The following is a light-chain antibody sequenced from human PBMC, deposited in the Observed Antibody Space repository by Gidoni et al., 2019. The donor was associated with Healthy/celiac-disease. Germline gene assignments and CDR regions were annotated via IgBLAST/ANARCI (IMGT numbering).Light chain of an antibody. CDR2: AAS. V-gene: IGKV1-9*01. J-gene: IGKJ3*01. CDR3: QQLNSYPFT. Sequence: DIKLTQSPSFLSASVGDRVTITCRASQGISSYLAWYQQKPGKAPKLLLYAASTLQSGVPSRFSGIGSGTEFTLPISSLQPEDFATYYCQQLNSYPFTFGPGTKVDLK. CDR1: QGISSY.